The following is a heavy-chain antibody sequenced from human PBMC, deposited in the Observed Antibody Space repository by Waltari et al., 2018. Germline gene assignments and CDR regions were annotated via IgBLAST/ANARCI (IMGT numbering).Heavy chain of an antibody. D-gene: IGHD7-27*01. CDR1: GFTFSSYW. CDR3: ARDLGPFDY. V-gene: IGHV3-7*01. Sequence: EVQLVESGGGLVQPGGSLRLSCAASGFTFSSYWMSWVRQAPGQGLAWVANRKQDGSEEYYVDSVKGRFTISGDNAKNSLYLQMNSLGAEDTAVYYCARDLGPFDYWGQGTLVTVSS. J-gene: IGHJ4*02. CDR2: RKQDGSEE.